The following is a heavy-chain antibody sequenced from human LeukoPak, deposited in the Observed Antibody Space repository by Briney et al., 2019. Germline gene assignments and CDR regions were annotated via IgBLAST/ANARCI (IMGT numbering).Heavy chain of an antibody. CDR1: GGSVRSGNYF. J-gene: IGHJ6*02. D-gene: IGHD3-9*01. Sequence: SETLSLTCTVSGGSVRSGNYFWSWIRQSPGKGLEWIGYIYFRGNTKYSPALESRVTISEDPSKNQFSLRLTSLTAADTAVYYCARVDWWFDIMTGWPAITNNGMDVWGQGTTVIVSS. V-gene: IGHV4-61*01. CDR2: IYFRGNT. CDR3: ARVDWWFDIMTGWPAITNNGMDV.